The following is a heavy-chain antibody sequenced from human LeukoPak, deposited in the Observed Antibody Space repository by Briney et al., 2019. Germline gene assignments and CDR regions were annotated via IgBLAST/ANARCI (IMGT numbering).Heavy chain of an antibody. CDR2: ISGSAGNI. D-gene: IGHD1-14*01. J-gene: IGHJ4*02. Sequence: GGSLRLSCAASGFTFSNYAMSWVRQAPGKGLEWVSSISGSAGNIYYADSVKGRFTISRDNPGDTLYLQMNSLRAEDTAVYYCAKLGISDGIDYWGQGTLVTVSS. V-gene: IGHV3-23*01. CDR1: GFTFSNYA. CDR3: AKLGISDGIDY.